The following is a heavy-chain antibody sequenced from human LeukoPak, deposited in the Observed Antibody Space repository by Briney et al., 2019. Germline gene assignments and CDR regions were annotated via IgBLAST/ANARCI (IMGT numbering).Heavy chain of an antibody. Sequence: GSLRLSCAASGFSFSNAWMSWVRQAPGKGLEWVGRIKSKTEGATGDFAAPAKGRFSISRDDSKSTLYLQMNNLKMEDTAVYYCAAGTGKSDFDHWGQGTLVTVSS. CDR1: GFSFSNAW. J-gene: IGHJ4*02. D-gene: IGHD1-1*01. CDR2: IKSKTEGATG. V-gene: IGHV3-15*01. CDR3: AAGTGKSDFDH.